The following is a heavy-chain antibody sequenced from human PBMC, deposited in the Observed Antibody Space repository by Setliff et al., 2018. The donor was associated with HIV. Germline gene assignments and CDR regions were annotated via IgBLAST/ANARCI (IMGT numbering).Heavy chain of an antibody. CDR2: INPNNGGT. V-gene: IGHV1-2*02. J-gene: IGHJ1*01. D-gene: IGHD3-10*01. Sequence: ASVKVSCKTSGYDFRRYGIAWVRQVPGHGLEWMGWINPNNGGTNYAQKFQGRVTMTRDTSISTAYMELRSLRSDDTAVYYCARVVVRGVTFIAEYFQHWGQGTLVTVSS. CDR1: GYDFRRYG. CDR3: ARVVVRGVTFIAEYFQH.